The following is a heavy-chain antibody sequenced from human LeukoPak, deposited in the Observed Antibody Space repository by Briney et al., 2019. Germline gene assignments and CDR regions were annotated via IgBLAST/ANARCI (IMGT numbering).Heavy chain of an antibody. V-gene: IGHV4-4*02. D-gene: IGHD1-1*01. CDR1: GDSISSNNW. Sequence: PSGTLSLTCAVSGDSISSNNWWGWVRQPPGKGLEWIGEIYHSGSPNYSPSLKSRVTISVDKSRNHFSLNLSSVTAADTAVYYCARVNINNWHSCDYWGQGTLVTVSS. CDR3: ARVNINNWHSCDY. CDR2: IYHSGSP. J-gene: IGHJ4*02.